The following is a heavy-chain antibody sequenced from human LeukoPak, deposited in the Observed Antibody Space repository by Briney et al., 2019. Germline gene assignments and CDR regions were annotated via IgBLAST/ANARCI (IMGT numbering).Heavy chain of an antibody. Sequence: AASVKVSCKASGYTFTGYYMHWVLQAPGQGLEWMGWINPNSGGTNYAQKFQGKVTMTRDTSISTAYMELSRLRSDDTAVYYCARGPSRSIAARLSWFDPWGQGTLVTVSS. CDR1: GYTFTGYY. CDR3: ARGPSRSIAARLSWFDP. CDR2: INPNSGGT. V-gene: IGHV1-2*02. J-gene: IGHJ5*02. D-gene: IGHD6-6*01.